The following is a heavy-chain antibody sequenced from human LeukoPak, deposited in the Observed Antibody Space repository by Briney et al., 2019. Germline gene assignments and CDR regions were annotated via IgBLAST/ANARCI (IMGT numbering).Heavy chain of an antibody. CDR1: GYTLTELS. J-gene: IGHJ4*02. CDR2: INPSGGST. V-gene: IGHV1-46*01. D-gene: IGHD6-13*01. Sequence: GASVKVSCKVSGYTLTELSMHWVRQAPGQGLEWMGIINPSGGSTSYAQKFQGRVTMTRDTSTSTVYMELSSLRSEDTAVYYCARDLIPTYSIAAAAIPYWGQGTLVTVSS. CDR3: ARDLIPTYSIAAAAIPY.